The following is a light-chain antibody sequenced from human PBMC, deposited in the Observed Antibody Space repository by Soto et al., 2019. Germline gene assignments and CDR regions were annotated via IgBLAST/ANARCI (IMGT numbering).Light chain of an antibody. V-gene: IGLV1-40*01. CDR2: GIS. Sequence: QSVLTQPPSGSGAPGQRVTISCTGSSSNIGAGYDVHWYQQLPGKAPKLVIYGISNRPSGVPDRFSGSKSGNTASLTISGLQAEDEADYYCSSYTSSITYVFGSGTKVTVL. CDR3: SSYTSSITYV. J-gene: IGLJ1*01. CDR1: SSNIGAGYD.